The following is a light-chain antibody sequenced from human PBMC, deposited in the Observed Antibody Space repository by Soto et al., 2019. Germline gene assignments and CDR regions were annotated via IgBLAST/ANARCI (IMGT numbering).Light chain of an antibody. CDR1: SSDIGRYNY. CDR3: SSFAGSNNVV. CDR2: EVT. Sequence: QSALTQPPSASGSPGQSVTISCTGTSSDIGRYNYVSWYQQHPGKAPKLMIYEVTKRPSGVPDRFSGSKSGNTASLTVSGLQAEDEAVYYCSSFAGSNNVVFGGGTKVTVL. J-gene: IGLJ2*01. V-gene: IGLV2-8*01.